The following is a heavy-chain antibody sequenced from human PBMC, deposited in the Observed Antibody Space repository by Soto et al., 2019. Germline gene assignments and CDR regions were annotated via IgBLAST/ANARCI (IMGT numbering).Heavy chain of an antibody. CDR2: ISYDGSNK. CDR3: AREGYSIIGGVGDY. D-gene: IGHD6-13*01. V-gene: IGHV3-30-3*01. J-gene: IGHJ4*02. CDR1: GFTFSDYY. Sequence: QVQLVESGGGLVKPGGSLRLSCAASGFTFSDYYMSWIRQAPGKGLEWVAVISYDGSNKYYADSVKGRFTISRDNSKNTLYLQMNSLRAEDTAVYYCAREGYSIIGGVGDYWGQGTLVTVSS.